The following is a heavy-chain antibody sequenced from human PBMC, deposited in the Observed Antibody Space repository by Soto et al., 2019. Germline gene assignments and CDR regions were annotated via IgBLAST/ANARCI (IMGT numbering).Heavy chain of an antibody. CDR2: MNPNSGNT. V-gene: IGHV1-8*01. D-gene: IGHD6-6*01. J-gene: IGHJ6*03. CDR1: GYTFTSYD. CDR3: ARVVSSIGKYYYCYMDV. Sequence: QVQLVQSGAEVKKPGASVKVSCKASGYTFTSYDINWVRQATGQGLEWMGWMNPNSGNTGYAQKFQGRVTMTRNTSISTAYMELSSLRSEDTAVYYCARVVSSIGKYYYCYMDVWGKGTTVTVSS.